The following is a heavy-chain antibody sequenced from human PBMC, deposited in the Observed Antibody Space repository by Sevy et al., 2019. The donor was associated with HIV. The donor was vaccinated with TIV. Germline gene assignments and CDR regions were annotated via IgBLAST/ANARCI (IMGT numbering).Heavy chain of an antibody. CDR2: ISGSGGST. D-gene: IGHD6-19*01. CDR3: AKSRAVAGGGLYYYYYMDV. Sequence: GGSLRLSCAASGFTFSSYAMSWVRQAPGKGLEWISAISGSGGSTYYADSVKGRFTISRDNSKNTRYLQMNSLRAEDTAVYYCAKSRAVAGGGLYYYYYMDVWGKGTTVTVSS. V-gene: IGHV3-23*01. CDR1: GFTFSSYA. J-gene: IGHJ6*03.